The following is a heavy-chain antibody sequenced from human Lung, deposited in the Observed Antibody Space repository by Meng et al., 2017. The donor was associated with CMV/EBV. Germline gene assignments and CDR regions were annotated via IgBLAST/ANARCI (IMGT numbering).Heavy chain of an antibody. CDR1: GYSFTSYS. V-gene: IGHV7-4-1*02. Sequence: QEQLVQCGSALKKAGASVKVSCKASGYSFTSYSLNWLRQAPGQGLEWLGWINTYSGNPTYGQGFTGRIVFSLDTSVSTAYLQISSLKAEDTAVYYCARAWDTSGFWGQGTLVTVSS. CDR2: INTYSGNP. CDR3: ARAWDTSGF. J-gene: IGHJ4*02. D-gene: IGHD3-22*01.